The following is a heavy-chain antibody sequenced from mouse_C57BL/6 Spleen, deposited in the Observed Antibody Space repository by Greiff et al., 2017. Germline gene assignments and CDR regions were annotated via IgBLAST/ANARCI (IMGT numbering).Heavy chain of an antibody. CDR1: GFTFSDYG. D-gene: IGHD2-13*01. Sequence: DVKLVESGGGLVKPGGSLKLSCAASGFTFSDYGMHWVRQAPEKGLEWVAYISSGSSTIYYADTVKGRFTISRDNAKNTLFLQMTSLRSEDTAMYYCATDCFDYWGQGTTVTVSS. CDR3: ATDCFDY. J-gene: IGHJ2*01. CDR2: ISSGSSTI. V-gene: IGHV5-17*01.